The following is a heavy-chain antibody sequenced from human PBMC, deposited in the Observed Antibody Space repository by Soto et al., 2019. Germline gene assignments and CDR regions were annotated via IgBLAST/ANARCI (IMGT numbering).Heavy chain of an antibody. Sequence: QAQLVQSGAEVKKPGSSVKVSCKASGGTFSSYAISWVRQAPGQGLEWMGGIIPIFGTANYAQKFQGRVTITADESTRTAYMALSSLRSEDTAVYYCASRAWGTVAGHFDYWGQGTLVTVSS. V-gene: IGHV1-69*12. CDR3: ASRAWGTVAGHFDY. CDR1: GGTFSSYA. J-gene: IGHJ4*02. CDR2: IIPIFGTA. D-gene: IGHD6-19*01.